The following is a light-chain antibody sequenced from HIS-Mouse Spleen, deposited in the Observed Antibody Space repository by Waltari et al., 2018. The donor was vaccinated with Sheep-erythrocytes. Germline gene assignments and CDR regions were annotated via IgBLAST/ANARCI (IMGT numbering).Light chain of an antibody. CDR2: DAP. CDR3: QQFNNYPRT. Sequence: AIQLTQSPSSLSASVGDRVTITCRASQGISSALAWYQQKPGKAPKLLIYDAPSLESGVPSMFSGSGSGTDFTLTISSLQPEDFATYYCQQFNNYPRTFGQGTRLEIK. J-gene: IGKJ5*01. V-gene: IGKV1D-13*01. CDR1: QGISSA.